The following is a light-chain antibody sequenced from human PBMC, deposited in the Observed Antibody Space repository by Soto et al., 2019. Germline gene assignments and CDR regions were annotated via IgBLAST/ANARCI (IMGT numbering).Light chain of an antibody. J-gene: IGKJ4*01. Sequence: IKMTQSPSTLSASVGDRVTITCRASQSISSWLAWYQQKPGKAPKLLIYKASSLESGVPSRFSGSGSGTEFTLTISSLQPDDFATYYCQQYNSYSLTFGGGTKVDIK. CDR1: QSISSW. CDR3: QQYNSYSLT. V-gene: IGKV1-5*03. CDR2: KAS.